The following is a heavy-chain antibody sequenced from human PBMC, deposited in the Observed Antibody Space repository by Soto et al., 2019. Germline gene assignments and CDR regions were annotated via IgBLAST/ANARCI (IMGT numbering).Heavy chain of an antibody. D-gene: IGHD2-2*01. J-gene: IGHJ5*02. CDR1: GFIFSDYY. CDR3: ARAKTEYLLDWFDP. V-gene: IGHV3-11*05. CDR2: ISNNSDYT. Sequence: GGSLRLSCGASGFIFSDYYMNWIRQAPGKGLEWVSYISNNSDYTNYADSVKGRFTISRDNAKNSLYLQMNSLRADDTAVYFCARAKTEYLLDWFDPWGQGTLVTVS.